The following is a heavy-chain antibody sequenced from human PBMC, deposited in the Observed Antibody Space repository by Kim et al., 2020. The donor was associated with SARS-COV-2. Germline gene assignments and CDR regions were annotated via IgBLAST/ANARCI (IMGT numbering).Heavy chain of an antibody. V-gene: IGHV3-33*01. D-gene: IGHD3-16*01. CDR2: SNK. J-gene: IGHJ4*02. CDR3: ARHYGLIDY. Sequence: SNKYSADSVKGRFTISRYTARNTLYRQMNSLRAEDRAVYYCARHYGLIDYWGQGTLLTVSS.